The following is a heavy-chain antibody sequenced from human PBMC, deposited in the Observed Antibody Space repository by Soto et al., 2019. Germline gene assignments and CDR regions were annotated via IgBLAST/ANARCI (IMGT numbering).Heavy chain of an antibody. D-gene: IGHD2-15*01. CDR3: AIVIYGNHFDS. CDR2: IFQTGRA. J-gene: IGHJ4*02. V-gene: IGHV4-59*01. Sequence: QVQLQESGPGLVKPSETLSLTCFFSGGSLTTNYWSWIRQPPGKGLEWIGYIFQTGRAHFNPSPMGRATMSIDTSKSQFSLSQTCVTAANTVVYYGAIVIYGNHFDSGGQGSRVIVSS. CDR1: GGSLTTNY.